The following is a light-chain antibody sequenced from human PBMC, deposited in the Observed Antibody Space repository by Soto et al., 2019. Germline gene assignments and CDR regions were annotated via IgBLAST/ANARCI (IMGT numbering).Light chain of an antibody. CDR2: GNS. CDR3: QSYDSSLSGYV. V-gene: IGLV1-40*01. CDR1: SSNIGAGHD. J-gene: IGLJ1*01. Sequence: SVLTQPPSVSGAPGQRVTISCTGSSSNIGAGHDVHWYQQLPGTAPKLLIYGNSNRPSGVPDRFSGSKSGTSASLAITGLQAEDEADYYCQSYDSSLSGYVVGTGTKVTVL.